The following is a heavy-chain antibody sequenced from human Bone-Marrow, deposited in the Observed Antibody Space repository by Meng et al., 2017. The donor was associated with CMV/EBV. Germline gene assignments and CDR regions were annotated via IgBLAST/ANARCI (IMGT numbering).Heavy chain of an antibody. CDR2: INPNSGGT. V-gene: IGHV1-2*02. J-gene: IGHJ6*02. CDR1: GYTFTGYY. Sequence: ASVKVSCKASGYTFTGYYMHWVRQAPGQGLEWMGWINPNSGGTNYAQKFQGRVTMTRDTSISTAYMELSRLRSDDTAVYYCARVEKWELLNHYVMDVWGQGTTVTVSS. CDR3: ARVEKWELLNHYVMDV. D-gene: IGHD1-26*01.